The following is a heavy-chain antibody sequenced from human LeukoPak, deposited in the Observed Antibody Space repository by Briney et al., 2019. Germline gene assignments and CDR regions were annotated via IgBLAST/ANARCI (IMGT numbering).Heavy chain of an antibody. V-gene: IGHV4-4*07. CDR1: GGSISSYY. D-gene: IGHD3-22*01. Sequence: SETLSLTCTVSGGSISSYYWSWIRQPAGKGLEWIGRIYTSGSTNYNPSLKSRVTMSVDTSKNQFSLKLSSVTAADTAMYYCARVRPYYYDSSGNYFDYWGQGTLVTVSS. J-gene: IGHJ4*02. CDR2: IYTSGST. CDR3: ARVRPYYYDSSGNYFDY.